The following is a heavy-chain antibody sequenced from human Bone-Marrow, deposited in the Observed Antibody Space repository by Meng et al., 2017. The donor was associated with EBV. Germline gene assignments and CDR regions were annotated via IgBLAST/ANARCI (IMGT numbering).Heavy chain of an antibody. D-gene: IGHD3-10*01. CDR2: IYDTGNT. V-gene: IGHV4-61*01. CDR1: GISVTSVTYH. Sequence: LKESVVGLVKPSVSLPITCHVSGISVTSVTYHWSWIRHSTGKGLEWIGYIYDTGNTIYTPSLKSRVSIFLETSKNLFSLKLNSVPTGDTAVYYCEKSRSSTPGVVDYWGQGTLVTVSS. CDR3: EKSRSSTPGVVDY. J-gene: IGHJ4*02.